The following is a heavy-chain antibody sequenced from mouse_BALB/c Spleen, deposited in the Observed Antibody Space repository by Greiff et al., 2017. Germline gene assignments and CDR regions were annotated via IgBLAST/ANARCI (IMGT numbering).Heavy chain of an antibody. J-gene: IGHJ3*01. D-gene: IGHD2-14*01. V-gene: IGHV5-6-5*01. CDR2: ISSGGST. Sequence: DVQLVESGGGLVKPGGSLKLSCAASGFTFSSYAMSWVRQTPEKRLEWVASISSGGSTYYPDSVKGRFTISRDNARNILYLQMSSLRSEDTAMYYCAREGAYYRYDGFAYWGQGTLVTVSA. CDR3: AREGAYYRYDGFAY. CDR1: GFTFSSYA.